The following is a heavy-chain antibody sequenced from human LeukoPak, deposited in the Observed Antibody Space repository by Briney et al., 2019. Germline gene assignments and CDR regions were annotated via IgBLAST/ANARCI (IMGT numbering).Heavy chain of an antibody. CDR2: IKQDGSEK. D-gene: IGHD6-13*01. V-gene: IGHV3-7*03. CDR3: ARGPSSNWSGLDF. CDR1: GFDFSNYW. Sequence: GGSLRLSCAASGFDFSNYWMYWVRQAPGKGLEWVANIKQDGSEKYYVDSVRGRFTISRDNAKNSLSLQMNSLRAEDTAVYYCARGPSSNWSGLDFWGQGTLLTVSS. J-gene: IGHJ4*02.